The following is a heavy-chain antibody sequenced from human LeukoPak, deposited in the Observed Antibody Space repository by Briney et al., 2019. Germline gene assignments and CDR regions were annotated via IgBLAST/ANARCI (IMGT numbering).Heavy chain of an antibody. CDR1: GFTFSNYA. J-gene: IGHJ4*02. V-gene: IGHV3-23*01. D-gene: IGHD6-6*01. CDR3: VRDFPENWQLVPLLDY. CDR2: MRSGDGDT. Sequence: PGGSLRLSCAAPGFTFSNYAMSWVRQAPGKGLEWVAVMRSGDGDTTYADSVRGRFTISRDNSKNRLDLQMNSLRPEDTAVYYYVRDFPENWQLVPLLDYWGQGTLVTVSS.